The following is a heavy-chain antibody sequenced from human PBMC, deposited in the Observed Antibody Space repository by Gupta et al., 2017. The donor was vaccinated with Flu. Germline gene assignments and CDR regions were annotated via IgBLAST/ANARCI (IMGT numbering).Heavy chain of an antibody. CDR3: ARDFYGDYERHEY. Sequence: QVQLVQSGGGVVQPGRSLRLSCAASGFTFSTYGIHWVRQAPGKGLGWVTFIWYDGSTTGYADSVKGRLTICRDNTKNWLFLQMNSLRAEDTSVCDGARDFYGDYERHEYWGQGTL. CDR1: GFTFSTYG. CDR2: IWYDGSTT. J-gene: IGHJ4*02. V-gene: IGHV3-33*01. D-gene: IGHD4-17*01.